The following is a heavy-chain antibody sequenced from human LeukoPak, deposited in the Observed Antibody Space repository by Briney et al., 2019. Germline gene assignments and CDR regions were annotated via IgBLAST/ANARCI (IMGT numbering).Heavy chain of an antibody. V-gene: IGHV3-7*01. D-gene: IGHD3-22*01. J-gene: IGHJ3*02. CDR3: ARRGYDSSGYYLFHDAFDI. CDR1: GFTFSSYW. Sequence: GGSLRLSCAASGFTFSSYWMSWVRQAPGKGLEWVANIKQDGSEKYYVDSVKGRFTISRDNAKNSLYLQMNSLRAEDTAAYYCARRGYDSSGYYLFHDAFDIWGQGTMVTVSS. CDR2: IKQDGSEK.